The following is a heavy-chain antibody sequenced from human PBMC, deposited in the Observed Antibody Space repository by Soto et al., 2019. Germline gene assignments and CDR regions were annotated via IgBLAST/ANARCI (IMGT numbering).Heavy chain of an antibody. CDR2: MNPNSGKT. Sequence: QVQLVQSGAEVKKPGASVKVSCKASGYTFTSYDINWVRQATGQGLEWMGWMNPNSGKTGYAQKFQGRVTMPRNTSRSTAYRELSSLRSEDTAVYYCARGLAAYGSGSYRPRDDPWGQGTLVTVSS. D-gene: IGHD3-10*01. V-gene: IGHV1-8*01. CDR3: ARGLAAYGSGSYRPRDDP. J-gene: IGHJ5*02. CDR1: GYTFTSYD.